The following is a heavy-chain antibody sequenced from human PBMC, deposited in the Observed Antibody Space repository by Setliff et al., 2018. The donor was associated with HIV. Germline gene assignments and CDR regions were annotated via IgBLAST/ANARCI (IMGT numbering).Heavy chain of an antibody. J-gene: IGHJ1*01. CDR2: FDPEDGET. CDR3: ATIRAYYYDSSGQEYFQY. Sequence: ASVKVSCKVSGYSLTDLSIHWVRQAPGKGLEWMGGFDPEDGETVYAQKLQGRLTMTEDTSTDTAYMELSSLRSEDTAMYYCATIRAYYYDSSGQEYFQYWGHGTLVTVSS. CDR1: GYSLTDLS. D-gene: IGHD3-22*01. V-gene: IGHV1-24*01.